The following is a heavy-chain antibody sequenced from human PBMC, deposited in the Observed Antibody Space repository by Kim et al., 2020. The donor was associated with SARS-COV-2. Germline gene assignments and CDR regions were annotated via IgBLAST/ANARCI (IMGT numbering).Heavy chain of an antibody. D-gene: IGHD5-18*01. V-gene: IGHV3-11*06. J-gene: IGHJ4*02. Sequence: DTVKGRFTNSRDNAKNTLYRQMNSLRAEDTAVYYCARYRGGYSYGYFDYWGQGTLVTVSS. CDR3: ARYRGGYSYGYFDY.